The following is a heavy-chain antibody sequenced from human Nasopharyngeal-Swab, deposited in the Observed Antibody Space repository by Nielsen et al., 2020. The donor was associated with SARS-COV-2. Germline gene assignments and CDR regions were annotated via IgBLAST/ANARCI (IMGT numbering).Heavy chain of an antibody. V-gene: IGHV2-70*01. J-gene: IGHJ6*02. CDR3: ARMYSTGYYYYGMDV. CDR1: GFPLSASGMC. CDR2: INWDDHK. D-gene: IGHD3-10*01. Sequence: SGPTLVKPTQTLTLTCTFSGFPLSASGMCVTWIRQTPGKALEWLALINWDDHKYYSTSLRTRLNISKDTSKNQMVLTMTNMDPVDTGTYYCARMYSTGYYYYGMDVWGQGTTVTVSS.